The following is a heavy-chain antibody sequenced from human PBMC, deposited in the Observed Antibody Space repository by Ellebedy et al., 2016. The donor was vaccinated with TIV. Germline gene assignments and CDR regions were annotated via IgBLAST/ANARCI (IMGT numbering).Heavy chain of an antibody. D-gene: IGHD4-17*01. CDR3: ARSTTVTTASYEY. V-gene: IGHV4-34*01. CDR2: INHSGST. CDR1: GGSFSGYY. J-gene: IGHJ4*02. Sequence: MPSETLSLTCAVYGGSFSGYYWTWIRQPPGQGLEWNGEINHSGSTTYNPSLKSRVTISVDTSRNRFSLKLSAVTAADRAVYYCARSTTVTTASYEYWGQGTLVTVAS.